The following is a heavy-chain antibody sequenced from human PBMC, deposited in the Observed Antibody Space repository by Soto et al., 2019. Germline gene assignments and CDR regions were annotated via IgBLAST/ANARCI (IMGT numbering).Heavy chain of an antibody. CDR2: VYYTGST. CDR3: ARQHSHLSYAMDV. V-gene: IGHV4-39*01. Sequence: PSETLSLTCTVSGGSISTSSYYWGWVRQPPGKGLEWIGSVYYTGSTHYNPSLKSRVAISVDRSKNQFYLRLSSVTAADTSVYYCARQHSHLSYAMDVWGQGSTVTVSS. J-gene: IGHJ6*02. CDR1: GGSISTSSYY.